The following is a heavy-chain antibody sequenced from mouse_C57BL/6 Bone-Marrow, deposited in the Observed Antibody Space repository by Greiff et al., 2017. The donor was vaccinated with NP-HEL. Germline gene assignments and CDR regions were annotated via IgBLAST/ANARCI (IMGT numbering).Heavy chain of an antibody. CDR2: IDPENGDT. CDR1: GFNIIDDY. Sequence: EVQVVESGAELVRPGASVKLSCTASGFNIIDDYMHWVKQRPEQGLEWIGWIDPENGDTEYASKFQGKATITADTSSNTAYLQLSSLTSEDTAVYYCTTRDYDGSWFAYWGQGTLVTVSA. D-gene: IGHD2-4*01. J-gene: IGHJ3*01. CDR3: TTRDYDGSWFAY. V-gene: IGHV14-4*01.